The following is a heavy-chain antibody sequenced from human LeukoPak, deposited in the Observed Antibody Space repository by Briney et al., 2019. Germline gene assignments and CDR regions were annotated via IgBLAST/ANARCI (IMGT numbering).Heavy chain of an antibody. V-gene: IGHV4-39*01. J-gene: IGHJ4*02. CDR3: ASPNYYDSSGYYPIDY. CDR2: IYYSGST. D-gene: IGHD3-22*01. Sequence: PSETLSLTCTVSGGSISSSSYYWGWIRQPPGKGLEWIGSIYYSGSTYYNPSLKSRVTIPVDTSKNQFSLKLSSVTAADTAVYYCASPNYYDSSGYYPIDYWGQGTLVTVSS. CDR1: GGSISSSSYY.